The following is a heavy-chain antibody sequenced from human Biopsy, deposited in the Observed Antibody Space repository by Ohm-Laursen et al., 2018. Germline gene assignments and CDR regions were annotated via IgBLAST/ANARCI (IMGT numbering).Heavy chain of an antibody. J-gene: IGHJ3*01. CDR2: ISPNSGVT. CDR1: GYAVNDYF. Sequence: GASVKVSCKGSGYAVNDYFLHWLRQAPGQGPEWMGWISPNSGVTNYAQKFQGRVTMTTDTSTSTVYLELRRLISDDTAVYYCARDIMNRIAGLVARSDVFDVWGQGTLVTVSS. CDR3: ARDIMNRIAGLVARSDVFDV. D-gene: IGHD3-16*01. V-gene: IGHV1-2*02.